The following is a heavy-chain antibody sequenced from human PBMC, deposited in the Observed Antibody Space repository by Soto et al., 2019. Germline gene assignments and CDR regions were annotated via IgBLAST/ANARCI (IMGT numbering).Heavy chain of an antibody. CDR2: ISGSGGST. Sequence: GGSLRLSCAASGFTFSSYAMSWVRQAPGKGLEWVSAISGSGGSTYYADSVKGRFTISRDNSKNTLYLQMNSLRAEDTAVYYCAKMLAAAVGGTQIIGWFDPWGQGTLVTVSS. CDR3: AKMLAAAVGGTQIIGWFDP. D-gene: IGHD6-13*01. CDR1: GFTFSSYA. J-gene: IGHJ5*02. V-gene: IGHV3-23*01.